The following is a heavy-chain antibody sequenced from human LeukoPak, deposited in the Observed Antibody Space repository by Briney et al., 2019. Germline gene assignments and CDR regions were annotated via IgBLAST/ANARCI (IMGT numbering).Heavy chain of an antibody. CDR1: GFTFSSYS. V-gene: IGHV3-21*04. CDR3: AKDRPMTTVVTD. Sequence: GGSLRLSCAASGFTFSSYSMNWVRQAPGKGLEWVSSISSSSSYIYYADSVKGRFTISRDNSKNTLYLQMNSLRAEDTAVYYCAKDRPMTTVVTDWGQGTLVTVSS. CDR2: ISSSSSYI. D-gene: IGHD4-23*01. J-gene: IGHJ4*02.